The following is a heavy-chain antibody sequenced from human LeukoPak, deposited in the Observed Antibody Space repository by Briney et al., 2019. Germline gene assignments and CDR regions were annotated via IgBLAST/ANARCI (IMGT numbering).Heavy chain of an antibody. D-gene: IGHD1-26*01. CDR3: ARDIEHAILDY. Sequence: KPGGSLSLSCAASGFTFSDYYMSWIRQAPGKGLEWVSYISSSGSTIYYADSVNGRFTFSRDNAKNSLYLQMNSLRAEDTAVYYCARDIEHAILDYWGQGTLVTVSS. CDR2: ISSSGSTI. CDR1: GFTFSDYY. V-gene: IGHV3-11*01. J-gene: IGHJ4*02.